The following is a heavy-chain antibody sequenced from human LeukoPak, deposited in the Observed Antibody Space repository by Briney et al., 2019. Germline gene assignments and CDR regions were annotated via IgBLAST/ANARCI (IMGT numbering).Heavy chain of an antibody. J-gene: IGHJ4*02. Sequence: GGSLRLSCAASGFTFSSHWMSWVRQAPGKGLEWVAYIKKTGSETYYVDSVKGRFTITRDNARNSLFLQMNSLRAEDTAVYYCAREDGYCSGGNCYSYFDSWGQGTLVTVSS. CDR3: AREDGYCSGGNCYSYFDS. D-gene: IGHD2-15*01. V-gene: IGHV3-7*01. CDR2: IKKTGSET. CDR1: GFTFSSHW.